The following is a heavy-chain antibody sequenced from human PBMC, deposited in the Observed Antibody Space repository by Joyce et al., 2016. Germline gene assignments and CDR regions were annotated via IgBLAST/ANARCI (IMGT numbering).Heavy chain of an antibody. Sequence: QVQLQESGPGLVKPSGTLSLTCTVSGGSDASYYWTWLRQPPGRGLEGIGYSYYSGSTSYNPSLQSRVTISQDTSKNQFYLKLSPVTAADTAVYYCARYYGNAFDIWGQGTMVTVSS. CDR2: SYYSGST. V-gene: IGHV4-59*02. J-gene: IGHJ3*02. CDR1: GGSDASYY. CDR3: ARYYGNAFDI. D-gene: IGHD3-3*01.